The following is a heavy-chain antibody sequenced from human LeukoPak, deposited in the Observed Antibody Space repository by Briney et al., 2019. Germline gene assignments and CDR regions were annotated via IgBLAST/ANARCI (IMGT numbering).Heavy chain of an antibody. V-gene: IGHV4-61*02. J-gene: IGHJ5*02. CDR1: GGSISSGSYF. D-gene: IGHD3-10*01. Sequence: SETLSLTCTVSGGSISSGSYFWSWIRQPAGKGLEWIGRIYTSGSTNYSPSLKSRVTISVDTSRNQFSLNLTSVTAADTAMYYCARGIRGVMGNWFDPWGQGTLVTVSS. CDR3: ARGIRGVMGNWFDP. CDR2: IYTSGST.